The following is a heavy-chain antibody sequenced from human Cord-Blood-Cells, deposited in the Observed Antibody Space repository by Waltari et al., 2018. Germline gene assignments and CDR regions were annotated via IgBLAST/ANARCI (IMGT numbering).Heavy chain of an antibody. D-gene: IGHD7-27*01. CDR1: GFTFDDYA. CDR3: AKGHLGMDAFDI. V-gene: IGHV3-9*01. Sequence: EVQLVESGGGLVQPGRSLRLSCAASGFTFDDYAMHWVRQAPGKGLEWVSGISWNSGSIGYADSVKGRFTISRDNAKNSLYLQMNSLRAEDTALYYCAKGHLGMDAFDIWGQGTMVTVSS. J-gene: IGHJ3*02. CDR2: ISWNSGSI.